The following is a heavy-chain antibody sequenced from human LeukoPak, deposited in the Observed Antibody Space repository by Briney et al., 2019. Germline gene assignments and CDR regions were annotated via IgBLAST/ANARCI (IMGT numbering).Heavy chain of an antibody. CDR3: ARDRGYQSFDDYVWGSYRSYYFDY. D-gene: IGHD3-16*02. V-gene: IGHV3-30*04. Sequence: GSLRLYCAASGFTFSSYAMHWVRQAPGEGLEWVAVLSYDGSNKYYADSVKGRFSISRDNAKNSLYLQMNSLRAEDTAVYFCARDRGYQSFDDYVWGSYRSYYFDYWGQGTLVTVSS. J-gene: IGHJ4*02. CDR1: GFTFSSYA. CDR2: LSYDGSNK.